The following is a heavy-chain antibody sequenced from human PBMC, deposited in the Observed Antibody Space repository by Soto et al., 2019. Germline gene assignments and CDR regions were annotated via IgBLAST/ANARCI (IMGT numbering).Heavy chain of an antibody. J-gene: IGHJ6*04. CDR1: GYSFTSYW. Sequence: VESLKISCKGSGYSFTSYWIGWVRQIPWKGLEWMGIIYPVDSDTRYSPSFQGQVTISADKSISTAYLQWSSLKASDTAMYYCARRRGLIAAVEVWGEETTVIVSS. V-gene: IGHV5-51*01. CDR2: IYPVDSDT. CDR3: ARRRGLIAAVEV. D-gene: IGHD6-13*01.